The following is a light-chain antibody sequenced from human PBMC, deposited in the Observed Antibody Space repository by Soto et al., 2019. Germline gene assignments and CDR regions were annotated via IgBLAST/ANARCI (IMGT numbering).Light chain of an antibody. CDR1: QSVSSN. CDR2: GAS. V-gene: IGKV3-15*01. J-gene: IGKJ1*01. CDR3: QQSNNWPRT. Sequence: IVMTQSPATLSVSPGEKATLSCRASQSVSSNLAWYQQRPGQAPRLLIYGASTRATGIPARFSGSGSGTEFTLTISSLQSEDFAVYYCQQSNNWPRTFGQGTKVEI.